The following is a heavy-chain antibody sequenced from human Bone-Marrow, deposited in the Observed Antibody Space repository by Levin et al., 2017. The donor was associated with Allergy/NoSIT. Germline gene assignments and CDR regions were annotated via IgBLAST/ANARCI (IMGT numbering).Heavy chain of an antibody. V-gene: IGHV3-9*01. CDR2: MSWSTTNI. CDR3: ARDRGRWVRPVFDP. CDR1: GFAFDDYT. J-gene: IGHJ5*02. Sequence: SLKISCVTSGFAFDDYTMFWVRQTPEKGLEWVAGMSWSTTNIDYADSVKGRFTISRDNAKHSLYLQMNDLKPEDTAVYYCARDRGRWVRPVFDPWGQGTLVTVSS. D-gene: IGHD3-10*01.